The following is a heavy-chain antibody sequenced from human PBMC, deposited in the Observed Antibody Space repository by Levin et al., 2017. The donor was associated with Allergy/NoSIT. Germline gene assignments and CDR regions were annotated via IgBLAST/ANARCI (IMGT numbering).Heavy chain of an antibody. V-gene: IGHV1-46*01. D-gene: IGHD5-12*01. J-gene: IGHJ4*02. CDR3: ARDEWRGFSGYDWDHDY. CDR1: GYTFTRYY. Sequence: ASVKVSCKTFGYTFTRYYVHWVRQAPGQGLEWVGRINPRGGSTDYAQKFQGRVTMTRDTSTGTVYMELSSLRFEDTAVYYCARDEWRGFSGYDWDHDYWGQGTLVTVSS. CDR2: INPRGGST.